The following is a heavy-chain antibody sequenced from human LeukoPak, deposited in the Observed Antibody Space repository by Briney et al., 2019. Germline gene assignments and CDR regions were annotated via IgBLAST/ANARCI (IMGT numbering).Heavy chain of an antibody. CDR1: GVSINSHY. V-gene: IGHV4-59*11. CDR2: IYDSGSA. CDR3: SRVLQNYYLMDV. D-gene: IGHD3-3*01. J-gene: IGHJ6*03. Sequence: SETLSLTCTISGVSINSHYWSWIRQPPGKGLEWIGFIYDSGSANYKSSLKSRVTMTVDTSKNQFSLKLNSVSAADTAVYYCSRVLQNYYLMDVWGKGTTVTVSS.